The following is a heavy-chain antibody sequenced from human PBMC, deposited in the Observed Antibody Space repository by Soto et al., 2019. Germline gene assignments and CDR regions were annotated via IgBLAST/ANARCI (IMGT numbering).Heavy chain of an antibody. CDR2: ISYDGSEK. CDR3: AKELRDFWTGPYFDH. CDR1: GFTFNNYG. D-gene: IGHD3-3*01. Sequence: QEDLVESGGGVVQPGRSLRLSCAASGFTFNNYGMHWVRPAPGKGLEWVAIISYDGSEKHYVDSVKGPFTISRDNSKNALFLQMNSLRAEDTAVYYCAKELRDFWTGPYFDHCGQGALVTVSS. V-gene: IGHV3-30*18. J-gene: IGHJ4*02.